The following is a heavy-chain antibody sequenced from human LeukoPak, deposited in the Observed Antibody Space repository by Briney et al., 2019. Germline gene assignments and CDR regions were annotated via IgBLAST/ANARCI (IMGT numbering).Heavy chain of an antibody. CDR2: ISSSGSTI. V-gene: IGHV3-11*01. CDR3: AKDAPLGAFDI. Sequence: GGSLRLSCAASGFTFSDYYMSWIRQAPGKGLEWVSYISSSGSTIYYADSVKGRFTISRDNAKNSLYLQMNSLRAEDTALYYCAKDAPLGAFDIWGQGTMVTVSS. CDR1: GFTFSDYY. J-gene: IGHJ3*02.